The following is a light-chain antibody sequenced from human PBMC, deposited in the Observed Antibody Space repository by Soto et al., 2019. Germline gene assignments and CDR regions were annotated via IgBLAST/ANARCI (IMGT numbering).Light chain of an antibody. CDR1: QSIGRN. CDR2: AAS. V-gene: IGKV1-39*01. J-gene: IGKJ1*01. Sequence: DIQMTQSPSSLSASVRDRVTITCRSSQSIGRNLNWYLQKPGKAPKLLVYAASHLQSGVPSRFSGGGSGTAFTLIISSLQPEDSATYYCQKSYNTPWKFGQGTKVDIK. CDR3: QKSYNTPWK.